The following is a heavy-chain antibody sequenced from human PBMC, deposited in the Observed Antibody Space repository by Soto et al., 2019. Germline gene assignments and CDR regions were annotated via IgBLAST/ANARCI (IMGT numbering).Heavy chain of an antibody. V-gene: IGHV3-15*01. CDR1: GFTFTNAW. Sequence: VGSLRLSCAASGFTFTNAWIHWVRQAPGKGLEWVGRIKSRTDGGTTDLAAPVKGRFTLSRDDSKDTVYLQMNSLRAEDAAVYYCAREVDTAMNYWGQGTLVTVSS. CDR3: AREVDTAMNY. J-gene: IGHJ4*02. D-gene: IGHD5-18*01. CDR2: IKSRTDGGTT.